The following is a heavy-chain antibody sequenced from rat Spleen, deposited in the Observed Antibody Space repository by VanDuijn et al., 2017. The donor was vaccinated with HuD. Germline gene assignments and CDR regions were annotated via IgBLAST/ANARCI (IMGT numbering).Heavy chain of an antibody. CDR3: TTVRGGDY. CDR2: ISYDGSST. D-gene: IGHD1-11*01. J-gene: IGHJ2*01. Sequence: EVQLVESDGGLVQPGRSLKLSCAASGFTFSDYYMAWVRQAPTKGLEWVATISYDGSSTYYRDSVKGRFTISRDNAKSTLYLQMDSRRSEDTATYYCTTVRGGDYWGQGVMVTVSS. V-gene: IGHV5-20*01. CDR1: GFTFSDYY.